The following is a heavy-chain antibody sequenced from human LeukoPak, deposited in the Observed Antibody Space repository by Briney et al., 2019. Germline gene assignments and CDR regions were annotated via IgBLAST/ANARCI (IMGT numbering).Heavy chain of an antibody. CDR2: ISSSSSYI. Sequence: GGSLRLSCAASGFTFSSYSMNWVRQAPGKGLEWVSSISSSSSYIYYADPVKGRFTISRDNAKNSLYLQMNSLRAEDTAVYYCAREGLGLRLGELSSFDYWGQGTLVTVSS. CDR3: AREGLGLRLGELSSFDY. D-gene: IGHD3-16*02. J-gene: IGHJ4*02. CDR1: GFTFSSYS. V-gene: IGHV3-21*01.